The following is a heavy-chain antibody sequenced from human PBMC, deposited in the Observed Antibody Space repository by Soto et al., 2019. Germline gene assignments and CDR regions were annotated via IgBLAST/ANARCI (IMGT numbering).Heavy chain of an antibody. CDR1: GGSISSGGYY. Sequence: QVQLQESGPGLVKPSQTLSLTCTVSGGSISSGGYYWSWIRQHPGKGLEWIGYIYYSGSTYYNPSLNSRVTISVDTSTNQFSLKLSSVTAADTAVYYCARDGAYDSSGYADAFDIWGQGTMVTVSS. V-gene: IGHV4-31*03. D-gene: IGHD3-22*01. CDR3: ARDGAYDSSGYADAFDI. J-gene: IGHJ3*02. CDR2: IYYSGST.